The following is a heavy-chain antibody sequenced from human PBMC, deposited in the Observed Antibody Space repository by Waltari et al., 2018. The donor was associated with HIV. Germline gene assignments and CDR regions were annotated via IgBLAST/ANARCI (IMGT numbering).Heavy chain of an antibody. Sequence: QVQLVQSGAEVQTPGAAVKVACKASGYTFTSYATTSVRPPPGQGPEWMGWISTNKGNTSYEQKFQGRVTMTTDASTSTVYIELRSLRSDDTAIYYCARDLYMGRGVISDYWGQGTLVTVSS. CDR3: ARDLYMGRGVISDY. CDR1: GYTFTSYA. V-gene: IGHV1-18*04. D-gene: IGHD3-10*01. CDR2: ISTNKGNT. J-gene: IGHJ4*02.